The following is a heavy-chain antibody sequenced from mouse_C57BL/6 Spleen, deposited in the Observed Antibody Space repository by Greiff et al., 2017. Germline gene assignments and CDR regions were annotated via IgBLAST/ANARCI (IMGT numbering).Heavy chain of an antibody. CDR3: ARSYYYGSSHWYFDV. V-gene: IGHV1-80*01. CDR2: IYTGDGDT. Sequence: QVQLQQSGAELVKPGASVKISCKASGFAFSSYWLNWVKQRPGKGLEWIGQIYTGDGDTYYHGKFNGQVTLTADKSTSTAYMQLSSLTSEDSAVYFCARSYYYGSSHWYFDVWGTGTTVTVSS. J-gene: IGHJ1*03. CDR1: GFAFSSYW. D-gene: IGHD1-1*01.